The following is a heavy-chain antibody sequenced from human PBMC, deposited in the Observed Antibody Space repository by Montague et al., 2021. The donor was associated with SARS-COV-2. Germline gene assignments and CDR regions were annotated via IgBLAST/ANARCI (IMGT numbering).Heavy chain of an antibody. Sequence: SETLSLTCSVSGVSISSGSYYWSWVRQPPGKVLEWIGYVYHTGSTNYNPSLKSRVTLSIDTSENQFSLNLTSVTAADTAVYYCVREKYYFDDSGSKWGQGTLVTV. CDR1: GVSISSGSYY. V-gene: IGHV4-61*01. J-gene: IGHJ4*02. CDR2: VYHTGST. CDR3: VREKYYFDDSGSK. D-gene: IGHD3-22*01.